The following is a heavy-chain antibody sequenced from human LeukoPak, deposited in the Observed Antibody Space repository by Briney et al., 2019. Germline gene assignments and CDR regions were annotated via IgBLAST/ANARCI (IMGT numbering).Heavy chain of an antibody. Sequence: ASVKVSCKASGYTFSSYGITWVRQAAGQGLEWMGWISVYNDNTNYAQKFQDRVTMTTEISTSTAYMELRGLRSDDTAVYYCARCVDNWNDVDYFDYWGQGTLVTVSS. CDR2: ISVYNDNT. V-gene: IGHV1-18*01. CDR3: ARCVDNWNDVDYFDY. D-gene: IGHD1-20*01. J-gene: IGHJ4*02. CDR1: GYTFSSYG.